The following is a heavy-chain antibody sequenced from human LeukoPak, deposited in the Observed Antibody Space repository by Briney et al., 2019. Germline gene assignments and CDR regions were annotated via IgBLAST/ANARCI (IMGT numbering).Heavy chain of an antibody. V-gene: IGHV3-30-3*01. CDR1: GFTFSSYA. J-gene: IGHJ4*02. D-gene: IGHD2-2*01. CDR3: ARDWSDIVVVPAAPGDY. CDR2: ISYDGSNK. Sequence: GGSLRLSCAASGFTFSSYAMHWVRQAPGKGLEWVAVISYDGSNKYYADSVKGRLTISRDNSKNTLYLQMNSLRAEDTAVYYCARDWSDIVVVPAAPGDYWGQGTLVTVSS.